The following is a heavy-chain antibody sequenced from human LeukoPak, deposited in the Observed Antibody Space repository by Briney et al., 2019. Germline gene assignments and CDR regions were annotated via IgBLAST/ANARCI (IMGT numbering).Heavy chain of an antibody. CDR1: GYRFATYW. J-gene: IGHJ4*02. V-gene: IGHV5-51*01. CDR2: IYPDDSDT. D-gene: IGHD3-10*01. CDR3: ARRYGSGSYMDY. Sequence: PGESLKISCKGSGYRFATYWIAWVRQMPGKGLEWMGIIYPDDSDTSYSPSFQGQVSFSVDQANSTAYLQWSSLKASDTAMYYCARRYGSGSYMDYWGQGTLVTVSS.